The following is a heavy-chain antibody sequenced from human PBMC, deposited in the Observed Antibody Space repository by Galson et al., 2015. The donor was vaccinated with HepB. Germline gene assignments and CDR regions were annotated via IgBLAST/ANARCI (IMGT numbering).Heavy chain of an antibody. D-gene: IGHD3-10*01. CDR1: GFTFSNYV. CDR3: AKDSLLDYFGSGTLWAFDI. V-gene: IGHV3-23*01. Sequence: SLRLSCAVSGFTFSNYVMSWVRQAPGKGLEWVSSISASSGKKYYADSVKGRFTISRDNSKNTLYLQMNSLRAEDTALYYCAKDSLLDYFGSGTLWAFDIWGQGTLVTVSS. CDR2: ISASSGKK. J-gene: IGHJ3*02.